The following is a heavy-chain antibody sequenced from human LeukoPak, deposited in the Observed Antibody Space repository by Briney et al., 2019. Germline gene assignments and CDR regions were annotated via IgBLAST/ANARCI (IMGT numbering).Heavy chain of an antibody. J-gene: IGHJ4*02. CDR1: GASISSYY. CDR2: IYSSRS. Sequence: SETLSLTCTVSGASISSYYWSWIRQPAGKGLEWIGRIYSSRSIYNPSLKSRVTMSVDTSKNQFSLKLSSVTAADTAVYYCARAYYAILTGYQHIDYWGQGTLVTVSS. CDR3: ARAYYAILTGYQHIDY. V-gene: IGHV4-4*07. D-gene: IGHD3-9*01.